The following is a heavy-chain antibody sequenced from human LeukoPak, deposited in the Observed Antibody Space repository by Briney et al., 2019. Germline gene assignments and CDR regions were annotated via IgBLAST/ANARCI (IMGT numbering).Heavy chain of an antibody. D-gene: IGHD3-3*01. J-gene: IGHJ4*02. CDR3: AKSYYDFWSGYRRDHFDY. V-gene: IGHV3-33*08. CDR1: GFTFSSYG. Sequence: GGSLRLSCAASGFTFSSYGMHWVRQAPGKGLEWVAVIWYDGSNKYYADSVKGRFTISRDNSKNTLYLQMNSLRAEDTAVYYCAKSYYDFWSGYRRDHFDYWGQGTLVTVSS. CDR2: IWYDGSNK.